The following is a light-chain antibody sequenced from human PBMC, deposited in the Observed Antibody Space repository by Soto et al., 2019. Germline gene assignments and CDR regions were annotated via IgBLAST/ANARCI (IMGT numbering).Light chain of an antibody. CDR1: QSVGRRY. CDR3: QHQGT. Sequence: VVLTQSPGTLSLSPGERATLSCRASQSVGRRYLAWYQQKPGQAPRLLIYDTSDRASDIPDRFSGGGSETDCSLTISRLVPEDSAVYYCQHQGTFGGGTKVEIK. CDR2: DTS. J-gene: IGKJ4*01. V-gene: IGKV3-20*01.